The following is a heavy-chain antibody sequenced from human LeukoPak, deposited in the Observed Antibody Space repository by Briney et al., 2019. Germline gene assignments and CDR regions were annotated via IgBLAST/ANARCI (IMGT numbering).Heavy chain of an antibody. CDR1: GITLSDHY. D-gene: IGHD3-10*02. Sequence: PGGSLRLSCAASGITLSDHYMSWIRQAPGKGLEWLSYISSGGDSIYYADSVKGRFTISRDNAKNSLYLQMNSLRAEDTAVYYCAELGITMIGGVWGKGTTVTISS. V-gene: IGHV3-11*04. CDR3: AELGITMIGGV. CDR2: ISSGGDSI. J-gene: IGHJ6*04.